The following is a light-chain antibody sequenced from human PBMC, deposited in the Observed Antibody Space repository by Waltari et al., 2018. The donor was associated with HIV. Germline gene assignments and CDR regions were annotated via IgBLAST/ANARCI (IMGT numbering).Light chain of an antibody. CDR3: SSYTSSSTPV. Sequence: QSALTQPASVSGSPGQSITFSCTGPSSDVGGYNYLSWYQQPPGNAPQLMIYEVSNRPSGVSNRFSGSKSGNTASLTISGLQAEDEADYYCSSYTSSSTPVFGGGTKLTVL. CDR2: EVS. V-gene: IGLV2-14*01. J-gene: IGLJ2*01. CDR1: SSDVGGYNY.